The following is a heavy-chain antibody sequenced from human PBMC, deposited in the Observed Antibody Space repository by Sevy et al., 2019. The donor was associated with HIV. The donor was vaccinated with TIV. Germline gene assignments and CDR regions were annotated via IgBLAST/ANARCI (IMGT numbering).Heavy chain of an antibody. D-gene: IGHD2-21*01. CDR2: INAISSNI. J-gene: IGHJ3*02. Sequence: GGSLRLSCAASGFTFSSYAMNWVRQAPGKGLEWVSSINAISSNIYYADSVKGRFTISRDNSKNTLYLQMNSLRAEDTAVYYCAIGSVSLVIAKDAFHIWGQGTMVTVSS. V-gene: IGHV3-21*04. CDR3: AIGSVSLVIAKDAFHI. CDR1: GFTFSSYA.